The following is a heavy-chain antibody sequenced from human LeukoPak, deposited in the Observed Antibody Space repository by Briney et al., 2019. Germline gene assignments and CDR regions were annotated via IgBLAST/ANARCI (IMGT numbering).Heavy chain of an antibody. Sequence: KSSETLSLTCTVSGVSISSSNSYWGWIRQPPGKGLEWIGSIYYSGNTYYNPSLKSRVTISVDTSKNQFSLKLSSVTAADTAVYYCARGDYYEKDAFDIWGQGTMVTVSS. V-gene: IGHV4-39*07. D-gene: IGHD3-22*01. CDR2: IYYSGNT. CDR3: ARGDYYEKDAFDI. CDR1: GVSISSSNSY. J-gene: IGHJ3*02.